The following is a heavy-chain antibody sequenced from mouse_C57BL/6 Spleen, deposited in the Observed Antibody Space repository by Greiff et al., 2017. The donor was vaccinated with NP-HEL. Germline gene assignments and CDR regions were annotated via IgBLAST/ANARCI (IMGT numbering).Heavy chain of an antibody. J-gene: IGHJ4*01. CDR2: IDPETGGT. Sequence: VQLVESGAELVRPGASVTLSCKASGYTFTDYEMHWVKQTPVHGLEWIGAIDPETGGTAYNQKFKGKAILTADKSSSTAYMELRSLTSEDSAVYYCTREGDAMDYWGQGTSVTVSS. CDR1: GYTFTDYE. CDR3: TREGDAMDY. V-gene: IGHV1-15*01.